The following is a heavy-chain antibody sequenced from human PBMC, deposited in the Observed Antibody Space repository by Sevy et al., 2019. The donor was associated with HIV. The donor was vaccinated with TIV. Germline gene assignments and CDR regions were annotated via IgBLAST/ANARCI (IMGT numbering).Heavy chain of an antibody. CDR1: GFTFNDYN. CDR3: ARAAGWFDA. J-gene: IGHJ5*02. CDR2: ISTSTSTTTI. Sequence: GGSLRLSCAASGFTFNDYNLSWIRQAPGKELEWVSYISTSTSTTTIYYADSVKGRFTIPRDNAKNSIYLQMNSLRVDDTAVYYCARAAGWFDAWGQGTLVTVSS. V-gene: IGHV3-11*01.